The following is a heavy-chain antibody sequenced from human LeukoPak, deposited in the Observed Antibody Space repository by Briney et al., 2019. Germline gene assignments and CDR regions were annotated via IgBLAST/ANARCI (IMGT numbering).Heavy chain of an antibody. V-gene: IGHV4-4*02. Sequence: SETLSLTCAVSGGSISSSNWWSWVRQPPGKGLEWIGEIYHSGSTNYNPSLKSRVTISVDKSKNQFSLKLSSVTAADTAVYYCARGSNSGYYDSSGYYVAYWGQGTLVTVSS. CDR2: IYHSGST. CDR1: GGSISSSNW. CDR3: ARGSNSGYYDSSGYYVAY. D-gene: IGHD3-22*01. J-gene: IGHJ4*02.